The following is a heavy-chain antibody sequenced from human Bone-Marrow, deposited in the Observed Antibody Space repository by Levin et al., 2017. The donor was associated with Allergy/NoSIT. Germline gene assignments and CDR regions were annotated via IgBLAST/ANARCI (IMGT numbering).Heavy chain of an antibody. J-gene: IGHJ4*02. Sequence: ASVKVSCKASGYTFTSYGISWVRQAPGQGLEWMGWISAYNGNTNYAQKLQGRVTMTTDTSTSTAYMKLRSLRSDDTAVYYCARRSRSIAAAGFDYWGQGTLVTVSS. CDR3: ARRSRSIAAAGFDY. V-gene: IGHV1-18*01. D-gene: IGHD6-13*01. CDR1: GYTFTSYG. CDR2: ISAYNGNT.